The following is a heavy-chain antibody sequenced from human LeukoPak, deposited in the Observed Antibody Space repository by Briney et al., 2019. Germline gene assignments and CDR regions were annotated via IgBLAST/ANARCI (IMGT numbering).Heavy chain of an antibody. CDR1: GFTFNNYA. Sequence: PGGSLRLSWAASGFTFNNYAMTWIRQTPGKGLEWVSAISGSGGATYYADSVKGRFTISRDNSKSTLCLQMNSLRAEDTAVYYCASHYYDSSGYMGIAFDIWGQGAMVTVSS. CDR2: ISGSGGAT. CDR3: ASHYYDSSGYMGIAFDI. D-gene: IGHD3-22*01. J-gene: IGHJ3*02. V-gene: IGHV3-23*01.